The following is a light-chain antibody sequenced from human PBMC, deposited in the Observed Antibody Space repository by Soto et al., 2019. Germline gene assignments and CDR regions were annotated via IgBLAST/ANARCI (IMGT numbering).Light chain of an antibody. Sequence: IQMTQSPSTVSASVGDRVTITCRARQAVNSWVAWYQHKSGKAPKLLIYRAATLENGVPSRFSGSGSETEFTLTINGLQPDDSGTYYCQQYYAYSYTFGQGTKVEIK. CDR1: QAVNSW. CDR2: RAA. V-gene: IGKV1-5*03. CDR3: QQYYAYSYT. J-gene: IGKJ2*01.